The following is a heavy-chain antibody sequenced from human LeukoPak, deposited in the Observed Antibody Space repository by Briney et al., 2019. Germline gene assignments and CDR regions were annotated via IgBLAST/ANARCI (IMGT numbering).Heavy chain of an antibody. J-gene: IGHJ3*02. Sequence: SETLSLTCTVPGGSISSYYWSWIRQPPGKGLEWIGYIYYSGSTNYNPSLKSRVTISVDTSKNQFSLKLSSVTAADTAVYYCARHSYADAFDIWGRGTMVTVSS. CDR1: GGSISSYY. CDR2: IYYSGST. CDR3: ARHSYADAFDI. V-gene: IGHV4-59*08.